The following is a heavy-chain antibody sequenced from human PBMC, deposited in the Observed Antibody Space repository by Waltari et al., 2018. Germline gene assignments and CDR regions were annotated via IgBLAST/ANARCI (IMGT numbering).Heavy chain of an antibody. CDR3: AKALRITMVRGVIGALDY. CDR1: GFTFSSYA. Sequence: EVQLLESGGGLVQPGGSLRLSCAASGFTFSSYAMSWVRQAPGKGLEWVSAISGSGGSTYYADSVKDRFTIARDKSKNTLYLQMNSLRAEDTAVYYCAKALRITMVRGVIGALDYWGQGTLVTVSS. CDR2: ISGSGGST. V-gene: IGHV3-23*01. D-gene: IGHD3-10*01. J-gene: IGHJ4*02.